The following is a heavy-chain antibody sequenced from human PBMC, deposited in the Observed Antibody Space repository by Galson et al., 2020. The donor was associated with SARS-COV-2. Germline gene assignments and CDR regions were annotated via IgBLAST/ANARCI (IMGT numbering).Heavy chain of an antibody. CDR1: GFTFSNYS. D-gene: IGHD6-13*01. CDR3: AKDRSSTWARHDN. J-gene: IGHJ4*02. Sequence: GGSLRLSCAASGFTFSNYSMTWVRQAPGKGLEWVSSISSSGVNTYYADSVKGRFTSSRDNSKIILDLFMNSLRAEDSALYYCAKDRSSTWARHDNWGQGTQVTVSS. V-gene: IGHV3-23*01. CDR2: ISSSGVNT.